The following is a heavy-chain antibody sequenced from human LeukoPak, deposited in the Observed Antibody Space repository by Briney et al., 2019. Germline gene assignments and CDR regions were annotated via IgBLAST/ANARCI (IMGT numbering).Heavy chain of an antibody. Sequence: GESLKISCKGSGYSFTNYWIGWVRQMPGKGLEWMGIIYPGDSDTRYSPSFQGQVTISADKSISTAYLQWSSLKASDTAMYYCARAHYYYDSSGYSAGDYWGQGTLVTVSS. CDR2: IYPGDSDT. D-gene: IGHD3-22*01. V-gene: IGHV5-51*01. CDR1: GYSFTNYW. CDR3: ARAHYYYDSSGYSAGDY. J-gene: IGHJ4*02.